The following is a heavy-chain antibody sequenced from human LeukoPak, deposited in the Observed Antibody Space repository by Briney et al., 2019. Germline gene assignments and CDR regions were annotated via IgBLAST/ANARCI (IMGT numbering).Heavy chain of an antibody. D-gene: IGHD3-3*01. CDR2: INHSGST. V-gene: IGHV4-34*01. J-gene: IGHJ4*02. CDR3: ARVDFWSGYTFDY. CDR1: GGSFSGYY. Sequence: SETLSLPSAVYGGSFSGYYWSWIRRPPGKGLVWIGEINHSGSTNYNPSLKRRVTISVDTSKNQFSLKLSSVTAADTAVYYCARVDFWSGYTFDYWGQGTLVTVSS.